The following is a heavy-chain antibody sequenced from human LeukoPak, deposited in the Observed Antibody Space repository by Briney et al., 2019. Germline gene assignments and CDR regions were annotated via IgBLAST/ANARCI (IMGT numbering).Heavy chain of an antibody. Sequence: ASVKVSCKASGYTFTGYYMHWVRQAPGQGLEWMGWINPNSGGTNYAQKFQGRVTMTRDTSISTAYMELSRLRSDDTAVYYCARDVGGIVVVPAAYYFDYWGQGTLVTVSS. J-gene: IGHJ4*02. CDR3: ARDVGGIVVVPAAYYFDY. D-gene: IGHD2-2*01. CDR2: INPNSGGT. CDR1: GYTFTGYY. V-gene: IGHV1-2*02.